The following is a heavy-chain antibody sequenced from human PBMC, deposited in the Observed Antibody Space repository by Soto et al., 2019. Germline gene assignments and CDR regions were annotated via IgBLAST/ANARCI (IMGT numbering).Heavy chain of an antibody. Sequence: GGSLRLSCAASGFTFSSYVMSWVRQSPGKGLEWVSTISRSGGSTYYADSVKGRFTISRDNSKNTLYLQMNSLRAEDMAVYYCAKDKGISRWPLFDCWGQGTLVTVAS. D-gene: IGHD1-20*01. CDR3: AKDKGISRWPLFDC. J-gene: IGHJ4*02. CDR2: ISRSGGST. CDR1: GFTFSSYV. V-gene: IGHV3-23*01.